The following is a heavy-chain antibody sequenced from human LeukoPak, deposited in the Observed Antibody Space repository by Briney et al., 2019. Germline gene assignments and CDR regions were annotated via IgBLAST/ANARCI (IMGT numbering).Heavy chain of an antibody. CDR2: ISAYNGNT. J-gene: IGHJ4*02. CDR3: ARGGISGSYGNY. CDR1: GGTFSSSA. V-gene: IGHV1-18*01. D-gene: IGHD1-26*01. Sequence: ASVKVSCKASGGTFSSSAISWVRQAPGQGLEWMGWISAYNGNTNYAQKLQGRVTMTTDTSTSTAYMELRSLRSDDTAVYYCARGGISGSYGNYWGQGTLVTVSS.